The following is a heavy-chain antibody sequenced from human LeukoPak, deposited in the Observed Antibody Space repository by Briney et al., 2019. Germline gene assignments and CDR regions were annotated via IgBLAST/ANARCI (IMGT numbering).Heavy chain of an antibody. CDR3: ARMSSWNRVLGGDY. J-gene: IGHJ4*02. V-gene: IGHV4-61*02. Sequence: SQTLSLTCTVSGGSISSGSYYWSWIRQPAGKGLEWIGRIYTSGSTNYNPSLKSRVTISVDTSKNQFSLKLSSVTAADTAVYYCARMSSWNRVLGGDYWGQGTLVTVSS. CDR2: IYTSGST. CDR1: GGSISSGSYY. D-gene: IGHD1-1*01.